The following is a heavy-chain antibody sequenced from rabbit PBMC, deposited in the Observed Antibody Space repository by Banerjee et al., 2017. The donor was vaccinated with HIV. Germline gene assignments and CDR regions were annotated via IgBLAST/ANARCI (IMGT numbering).Heavy chain of an antibody. V-gene: IGHV1S45*01. CDR3: ARGGGLGYDGAGYAYAPYGMDL. D-gene: IGHD6-1*01. CDR2: IHTGSSGST. J-gene: IGHJ6*01. Sequence: QQQLEESGGGLVKPGGTLTLTCTASGFSFSSSYWICWVRQAPGKGLEWIGCIHTGSSGSTAYASWAKGRFTISKTSSTTVTLQMTSLTAADTATYFCARGGGLGYDGAGYAYAPYGMDLWGQGTLVTVS. CDR1: GFSFSSSYW.